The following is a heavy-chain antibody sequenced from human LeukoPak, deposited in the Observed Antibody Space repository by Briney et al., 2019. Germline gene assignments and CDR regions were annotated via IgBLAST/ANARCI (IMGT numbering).Heavy chain of an antibody. D-gene: IGHD6-13*01. CDR3: ARSLYVYPKETGAAAGPFRY. J-gene: IGHJ4*02. CDR1: GYTFTSYY. Sequence: ASVKVSCKASGYTFTSYYMHWVRQAPGQGLEWMGIINPSGGSTSYAQKFQGRVTMTRDTSTSTVYMELSSLRSEDTAVYYCARSLYVYPKETGAAAGPFRYWGQGTLVTVSS. V-gene: IGHV1-46*01. CDR2: INPSGGST.